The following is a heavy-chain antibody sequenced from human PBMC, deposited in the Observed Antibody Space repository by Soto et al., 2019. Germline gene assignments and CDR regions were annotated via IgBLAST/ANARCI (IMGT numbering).Heavy chain of an antibody. D-gene: IGHD1-26*01. CDR3: ARSGRVGFDP. CDR1: GGSISSGGYY. Sequence: QVQLQESGPGLVKPSQTLSLTCTVSGGSISSGGYYWSWIRQHPGKALEWIGYIYYSGSTYYNPSLKSRVIIPVDTSKNQFFLKLSSVTAADTAVYYCARSGRVGFDPWGQGTLVTVSS. J-gene: IGHJ5*02. V-gene: IGHV4-31*03. CDR2: IYYSGST.